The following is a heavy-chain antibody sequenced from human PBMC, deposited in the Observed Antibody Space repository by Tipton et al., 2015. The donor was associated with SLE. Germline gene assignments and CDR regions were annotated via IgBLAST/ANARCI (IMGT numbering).Heavy chain of an antibody. CDR2: VYSSGSA. CDR3: ARGDVD. Sequence: TLSLTCSFSGVSITRYCWSWFRQSTGRGLEWIVCVYSSGSANYNPALISRVSMSVDISKNQFFLTLRSVTAADTAVYFYARGDVDWGQGTLVTVSS. J-gene: IGHJ4*02. V-gene: IGHV4-4*07. CDR1: GVSITRYC. D-gene: IGHD5-24*01.